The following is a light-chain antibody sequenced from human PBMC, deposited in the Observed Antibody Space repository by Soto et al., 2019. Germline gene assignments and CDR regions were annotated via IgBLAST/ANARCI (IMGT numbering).Light chain of an antibody. CDR3: QQYYSIPWT. J-gene: IGKJ1*01. V-gene: IGKV4-1*01. CDR1: QSVLYNSNNDSY. Sequence: DIVMTQTPDSLAVSLGERATINCKSSQSVLYNSNNDSYLTWYQQKPGQSPRVLIYWASTRESGVPDRFSGSASGTDFTLTISSMQAEDVAVYYCQQYYSIPWTFGQGTKVDIK. CDR2: WAS.